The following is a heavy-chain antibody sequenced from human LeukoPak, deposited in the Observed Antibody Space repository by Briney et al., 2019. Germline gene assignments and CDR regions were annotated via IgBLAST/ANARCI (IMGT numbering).Heavy chain of an antibody. D-gene: IGHD5-12*01. CDR1: GGTFSSHA. Sequence: SVKVSCKASGGTFSSHAISWVRQAPGQGLEWVGGIIPIFGTTNYAQKFQGRVTITTDESTSTGYMELRSLRSDDTAVYYCARGDSGYDYGFDNWGQGTLVAVSS. CDR2: IIPIFGTT. V-gene: IGHV1-69*05. J-gene: IGHJ4*02. CDR3: ARGDSGYDYGFDN.